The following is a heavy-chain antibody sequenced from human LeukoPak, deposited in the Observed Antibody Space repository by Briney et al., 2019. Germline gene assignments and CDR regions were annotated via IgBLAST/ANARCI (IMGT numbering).Heavy chain of an antibody. CDR3: ARELRFLEWSKLPVGYFDY. Sequence: ASVKVSCKASGYTFTGYYMHWVRQAPGQGLEWMGWINPNSGGTNYAQKFQGRVTMTRDTSISTAYMELSRLRSDDTAVYYCARELRFLEWSKLPVGYFDYWGQGTLVSVSS. CDR2: INPNSGGT. D-gene: IGHD3-3*01. V-gene: IGHV1-2*02. J-gene: IGHJ4*02. CDR1: GYTFTGYY.